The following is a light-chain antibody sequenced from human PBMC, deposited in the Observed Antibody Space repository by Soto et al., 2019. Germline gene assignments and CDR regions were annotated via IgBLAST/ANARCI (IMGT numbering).Light chain of an antibody. J-gene: IGKJ1*01. CDR1: QSVSSY. Sequence: VLTQSPATLSSRLGERATLSCRASQSVSSYLAWYQQKPGQAPRLLIYDASNRATGIPARFSGSGSGTDFTLTISSLEPEDFAVYYCQQRSNWPGTFGQGTKVDVK. V-gene: IGKV3-11*01. CDR2: DAS. CDR3: QQRSNWPGT.